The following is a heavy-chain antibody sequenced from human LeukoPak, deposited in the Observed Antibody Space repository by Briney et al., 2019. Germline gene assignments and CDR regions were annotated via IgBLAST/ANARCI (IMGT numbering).Heavy chain of an antibody. CDR3: ARGYSSSWLDY. CDR2: INPNSGGT. V-gene: IGHV1-2*06. J-gene: IGHJ4*02. D-gene: IGHD6-13*01. CDR1: GYTFTAFY. Sequence: ASVKVSCKASGYTFTAFYMHWVRQAPGQGLEWMGRINPNSGGTKYAQKFQGRVTMTTDTSINTAYLELSRLRSDDTAVYYCARGYSSSWLDYWGQGALVTVSS.